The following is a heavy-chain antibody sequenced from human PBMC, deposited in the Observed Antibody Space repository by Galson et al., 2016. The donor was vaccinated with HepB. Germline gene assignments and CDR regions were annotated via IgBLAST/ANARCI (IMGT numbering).Heavy chain of an antibody. CDR2: FDPEDGET. J-gene: IGHJ4*02. V-gene: IGHV1-24*01. CDR1: AYMFSNYN. CDR3: ATGPVSFDY. Sequence: SVKVSCKASAYMFSNYNFHWVRQAPGEGLEWMGGFDPEDGETIYAQKFQGRVTMTEDTSTDTAYMELSSLRSEDTAVYYCATGPVSFDYWGQGTLVTVSS.